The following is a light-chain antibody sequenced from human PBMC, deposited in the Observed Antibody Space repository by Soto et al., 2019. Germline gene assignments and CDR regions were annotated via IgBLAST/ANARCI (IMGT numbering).Light chain of an antibody. V-gene: IGLV2-14*01. CDR2: EVT. CDR3: SSYTSSNTLYV. Sequence: QSVLTQPASVSGSPGQSITISCTGTSSDVRGYNYVSWYQQHPGKAPKLMIYEVTNRPSGVSNRFSGSTSGNTASLTISSLQADDEADYYCSSYTSSNTLYVFGTGTKVTVL. J-gene: IGLJ1*01. CDR1: SSDVRGYNY.